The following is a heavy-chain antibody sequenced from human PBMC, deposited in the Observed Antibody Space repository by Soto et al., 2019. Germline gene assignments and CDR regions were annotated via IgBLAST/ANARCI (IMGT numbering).Heavy chain of an antibody. CDR1: GYTFTDYY. CDR3: ARAHYYDSWNNYFDY. D-gene: IGHD3-22*01. V-gene: IGHV1-2*02. J-gene: IGHJ4*02. Sequence: AASVKVSCKASGYTFTDYYPNWVRQAPGQGLEWMGWINPHSGGTNYAQKFQGRVTMTRDTSINTAYMDLSSLRSDDAAVYFCARAHYYDSWNNYFDYWGQGALVTVSS. CDR2: INPHSGGT.